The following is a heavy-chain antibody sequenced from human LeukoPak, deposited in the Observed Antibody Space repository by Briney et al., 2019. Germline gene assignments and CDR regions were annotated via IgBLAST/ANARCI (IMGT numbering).Heavy chain of an antibody. CDR1: GGTFSSYA. CDR3: AREVYCSSTSCDPDY. J-gene: IGHJ4*02. Sequence: VASVKVSCKASGGTFSSYAISWVRQAPGQGLEWMGGIIPIFGTANYAQKFQGRVTITADESTSTAYMELSSLRSEDTAVYYRAREVYCSSTSCDPDYWGQGTLVTVSS. CDR2: IIPIFGTA. V-gene: IGHV1-69*13. D-gene: IGHD2-2*01.